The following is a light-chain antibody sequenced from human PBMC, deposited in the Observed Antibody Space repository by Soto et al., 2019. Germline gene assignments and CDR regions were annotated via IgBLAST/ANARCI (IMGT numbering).Light chain of an antibody. CDR3: QQYYSTPPT. J-gene: IGKJ4*01. V-gene: IGKV4-1*01. CDR2: WAS. CDR1: QSVLHSSYKNNY. Sequence: IVMTQSPGSLPVSLGEGATINCRSSQSVLHSSYKNNYLAWYQQKPGQPPKLLIYWASTRESGVPDRFSGSGSGTDFTLTISSLQAEDVAVYYCQQYYSTPPTFGGGTKVEIK.